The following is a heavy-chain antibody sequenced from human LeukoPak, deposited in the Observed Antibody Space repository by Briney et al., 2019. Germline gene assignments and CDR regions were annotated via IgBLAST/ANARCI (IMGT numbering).Heavy chain of an antibody. CDR1: GFSFSDYS. Sequence: GGSLRHSCAASGFSFSDYSMNWFRQTPGKGLEWVSAIRSGTTDTYYADSVKGRFTISRDNDKNSLYLQMDSLRAEDRVLYYCARGLIGSWYGQGDRWGQGTLVTVS. V-gene: IGHV3-21*01. J-gene: IGHJ5*02. CDR3: ARGLIGSWYGQGDR. D-gene: IGHD6-13*01. CDR2: IRSGTTDT.